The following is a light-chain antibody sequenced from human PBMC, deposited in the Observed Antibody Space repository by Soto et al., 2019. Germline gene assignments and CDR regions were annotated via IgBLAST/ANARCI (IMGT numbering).Light chain of an antibody. CDR1: QSINLY. CDR3: QQRFTMPFT. V-gene: IGKV1-39*01. Sequence: DIQLTQSPSSLSASVGDRVTIACRASQSINLYLNWYQQRPGKAPKLLIYTATTLQRGVPSRFSGGGSVTDFTLTIGGLQPEDFATYYCQQRFTMPFTFGPGTTVNI. J-gene: IGKJ3*01. CDR2: TAT.